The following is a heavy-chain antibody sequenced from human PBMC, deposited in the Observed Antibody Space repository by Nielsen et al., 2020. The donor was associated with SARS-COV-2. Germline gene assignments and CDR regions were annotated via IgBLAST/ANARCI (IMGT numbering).Heavy chain of an antibody. V-gene: IGHV3-23*01. CDR1: GFTFSSYA. D-gene: IGHD3-10*01. CDR2: ISGSGGST. Sequence: GESLKISCAASGFTFSSYAMSWVRQAPGKGLEWVSAISGSGGSTYYADSVKGRFTISRDNAKNSPYLQMNSLRAEDTAVYYCARDGSGSYYDNWFDPWGQGTLVTVSS. J-gene: IGHJ5*02. CDR3: ARDGSGSYYDNWFDP.